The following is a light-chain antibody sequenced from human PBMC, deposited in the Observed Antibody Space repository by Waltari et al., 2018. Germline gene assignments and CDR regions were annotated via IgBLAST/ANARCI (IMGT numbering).Light chain of an antibody. CDR3: QQYGSSPRT. CDR2: GAS. Sequence: RPKQGLGGGDLACDQQKLGQAPRLLIHGASSRANGIPNRFSGSGSGTDFTLTISRLEPEDFAVYYCQQYGSSPRTFGQGTKVEIK. CDR1: QGLGGGD. J-gene: IGKJ1*01. V-gene: IGKV3-20*01.